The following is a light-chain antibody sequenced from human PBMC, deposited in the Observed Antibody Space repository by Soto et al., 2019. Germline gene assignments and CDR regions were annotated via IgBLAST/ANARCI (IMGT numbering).Light chain of an antibody. J-gene: IGKJ1*01. V-gene: IGKV1-6*01. CDR2: AAS. Sequence: AIQITQSPSSLSASVGDRVTITCRASQGIRNDLGWYQQKPGKAPKLLLYAASTLHSGVPSRFSGSGSDTDFTLTISSLQPEDFATYYCLQDYNYPRTFGQGTKLEIK. CDR3: LQDYNYPRT. CDR1: QGIRND.